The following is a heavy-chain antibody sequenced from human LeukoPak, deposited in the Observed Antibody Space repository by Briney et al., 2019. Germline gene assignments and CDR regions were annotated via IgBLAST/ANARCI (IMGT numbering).Heavy chain of an antibody. J-gene: IGHJ6*03. CDR1: GDSISSGGYY. Sequence: SETLSLTCTVSGDSISSGGYYWSWIRQSPGKGLEWIGYIDHSGSTYYNPSLKSRVTISIDWSKNQFSLNLRSVTAADTAIYYCARDLGVGPIPDYCYMDVWGKGTTVTVSS. CDR2: IDHSGST. CDR3: ARDLGVGPIPDYCYMDV. V-gene: IGHV4-30-2*06. D-gene: IGHD1-26*01.